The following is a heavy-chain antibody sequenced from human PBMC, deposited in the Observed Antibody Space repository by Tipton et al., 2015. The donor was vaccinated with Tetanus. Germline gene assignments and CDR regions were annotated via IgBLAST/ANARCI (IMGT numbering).Heavy chain of an antibody. D-gene: IGHD3-3*01. Sequence: TLSLTCAVYGGSFSGYYWNWIRQPPGKGLEWIGSVYNSGGTYYNPSLKSRVTISVDTSKNQFSLKLSSVTAADTAVYYCARIYDFWSGYYSDHWGQGTLVTVSS. CDR1: GGSFSGYY. J-gene: IGHJ4*02. CDR2: VYNSGGT. V-gene: IGHV4-34*01. CDR3: ARIYDFWSGYYSDH.